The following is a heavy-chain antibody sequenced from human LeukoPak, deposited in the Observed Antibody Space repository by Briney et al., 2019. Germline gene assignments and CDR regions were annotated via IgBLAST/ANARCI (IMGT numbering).Heavy chain of an antibody. CDR3: AKGIPGYSSSWYKFDY. CDR1: GFTFSSYG. D-gene: IGHD6-13*01. CDR2: IWYDGSNK. Sequence: GGSLRLSCAASGFTFSSYGMHWVRQAPGKGLEWVAVIWYDGSNKYYADSVKGRFTISRDNSKNTLYLQMNSLRAEDTAVYYCAKGIPGYSSSWYKFDYWGQGTLVTVSS. J-gene: IGHJ4*02. V-gene: IGHV3-33*06.